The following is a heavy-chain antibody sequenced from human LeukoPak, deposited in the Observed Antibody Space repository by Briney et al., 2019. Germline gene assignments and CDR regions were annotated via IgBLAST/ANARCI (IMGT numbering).Heavy chain of an antibody. J-gene: IGHJ4*02. CDR1: GGSISSYY. D-gene: IGHD1-26*01. Sequence: SETLSLTCTVSGGSISSYYLSWIRQPAGKGLEWIGRIYTSGSTNYNPSLKSRVTMSVDTSKNQFSLKLSSVTAADTAVYYCAREDDCSGSYVCLYYFDYWGQGTLVTVSS. CDR2: IYTSGST. V-gene: IGHV4-4*07. CDR3: AREDDCSGSYVCLYYFDY.